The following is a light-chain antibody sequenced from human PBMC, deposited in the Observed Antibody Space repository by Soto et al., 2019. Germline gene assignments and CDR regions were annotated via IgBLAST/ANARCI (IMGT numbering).Light chain of an antibody. V-gene: IGKV3-11*01. CDR1: QSVSSY. CDR2: DAS. Sequence: EIVLTQSPATLSLSGGERATLSCRASQSVSSYLAWYQQKPGQAPRLLIYDASNRATGIPARFGGSGSGTDFTLTISSLEPEDFAVYYCQQRSNWPLTFGGGTKVDIK. J-gene: IGKJ4*01. CDR3: QQRSNWPLT.